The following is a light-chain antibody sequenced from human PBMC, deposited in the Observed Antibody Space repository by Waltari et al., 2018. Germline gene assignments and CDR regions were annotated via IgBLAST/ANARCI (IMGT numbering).Light chain of an antibody. CDR3: SSYAGNCNLVV. V-gene: IGLV2-23*01. CDR2: EAS. CDR1: SSDVGSYNL. Sequence: QCALTQPASVSGSPGQSITISCTGTSSDVGSYNLVSWYQQHPGKAPKLMIYEASKRPAGVSNRVAGSKYGNTASLTISGLQAEEEADYYCSSYAGNCNLVVFGGGTKLTVL. J-gene: IGLJ2*01.